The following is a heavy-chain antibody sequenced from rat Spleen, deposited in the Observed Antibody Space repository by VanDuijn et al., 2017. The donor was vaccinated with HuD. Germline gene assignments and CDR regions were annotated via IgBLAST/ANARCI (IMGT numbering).Heavy chain of an antibody. CDR3: ARRHYGYTDYFDY. D-gene: IGHD1-9*01. Sequence: EVQLVESDGGLVQPGRSLKLSCAASGFTFSDYYMAWVRQAPTKGLEWVATISYDGSNTHYRDSVKGRFTISRDNAKSTLSLQMDSLRSEDTATYYCARRHYGYTDYFDYWGQGVMVTVSS. V-gene: IGHV5-29*01. J-gene: IGHJ2*01. CDR2: ISYDGSNT. CDR1: GFTFSDYY.